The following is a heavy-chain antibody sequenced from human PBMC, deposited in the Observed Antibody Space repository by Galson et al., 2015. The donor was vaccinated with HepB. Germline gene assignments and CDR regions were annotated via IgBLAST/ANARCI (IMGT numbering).Heavy chain of an antibody. CDR1: GYTFTSYY. CDR2: INPSGGST. V-gene: IGHV1-46*01. Sequence: SVKVSCQASGYTFTSYYMHWVRQAPGQGLEWMGIINPSGGSTSYAQKFQGRVTMTRDTSTSTVYMELSSLRSEDTAVYYCARLRYQLLPYYYYGMDVWGQGTTVTVSS. D-gene: IGHD2-2*01. J-gene: IGHJ6*02. CDR3: ARLRYQLLPYYYYGMDV.